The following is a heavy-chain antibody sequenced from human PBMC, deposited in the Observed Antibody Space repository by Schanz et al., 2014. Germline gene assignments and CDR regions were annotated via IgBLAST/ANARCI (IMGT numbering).Heavy chain of an antibody. J-gene: IGHJ4*02. Sequence: QVQLIQSGAEVKKPGSSVKVSCKASGGTFSSFGINWVRQAPGQGLEWMGRIIPILGIANYAQKFQDKVTITADKSTFTAYMDVSSLRSEDTAVYYCASSGAGYSSSWDFDYWGQGTLVTVSS. V-gene: IGHV1-69*09. D-gene: IGHD6-13*01. CDR2: IIPILGIA. CDR3: ASSGAGYSSSWDFDY. CDR1: GGTFSSFG.